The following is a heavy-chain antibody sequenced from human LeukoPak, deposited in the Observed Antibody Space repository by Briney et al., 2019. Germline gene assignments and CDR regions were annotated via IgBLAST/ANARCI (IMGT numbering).Heavy chain of an antibody. CDR3: AKSGSPISSSSSYHWFDP. V-gene: IGHV3-23*01. CDR1: GFTFTSFA. D-gene: IGHD6-13*01. Sequence: GGSLRLSCVASGFTFTSFAMSWVRQAPGKGLEWVSSIGVTAGGTYYADSVMGRFTISRDISKNTLYLQMNSLRADDTAVYFCAKSGSPISSSSSYHWFDPWGQGTLVTVSS. CDR2: IGVTAGGT. J-gene: IGHJ5*02.